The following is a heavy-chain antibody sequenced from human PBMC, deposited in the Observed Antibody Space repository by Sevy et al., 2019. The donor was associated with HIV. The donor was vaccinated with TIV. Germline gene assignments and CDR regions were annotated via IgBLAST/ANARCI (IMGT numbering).Heavy chain of an antibody. V-gene: IGHV3-21*01. Sequence: GGSLRLSCAASGLTFSSYSMNWVRQAPGKGLEWVSSISSSSSYIYYADSVKGRFTISRDNAKNSLYLQMNSLRAEDTAVYYRASVLGLGYCSGGSCYSVFDAFDIWGQGRMVTVSS. D-gene: IGHD2-15*01. CDR1: GLTFSSYS. J-gene: IGHJ3*02. CDR2: ISSSSSYI. CDR3: ASVLGLGYCSGGSCYSVFDAFDI.